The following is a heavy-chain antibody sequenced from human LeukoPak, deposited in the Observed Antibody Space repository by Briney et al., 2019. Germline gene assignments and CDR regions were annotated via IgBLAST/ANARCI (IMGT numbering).Heavy chain of an antibody. D-gene: IGHD2-15*01. CDR2: ISSSSSYI. V-gene: IGHV3-21*05. Sequence: GGSLRLSCAASGFTFSSYSMNWVRQAPGKGLEWVAYISSSSSYIYYADSVKGRFTISRDNAKNSLYLQMNSLRAEDTAVYYCARVVAAPFYYFDYWGQGTLVTVSS. CDR3: ARVVAAPFYYFDY. J-gene: IGHJ4*02. CDR1: GFTFSSYS.